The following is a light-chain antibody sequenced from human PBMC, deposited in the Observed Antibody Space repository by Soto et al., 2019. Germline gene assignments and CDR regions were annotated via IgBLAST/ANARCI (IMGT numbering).Light chain of an antibody. CDR3: QQYYTTPIT. J-gene: IGKJ5*01. V-gene: IGKV4-1*01. Sequence: DIVMPQSPDSLAVSLGERATINCKSSQSVLHSSHNKNYLTWYQQKPGQPPKLLIYWASTRESGVPDRFSGSGSGTDFTLTISSLQAEDVAVYYCQQYYTTPITFGQGTRLEIK. CDR1: QSVLHSSHNKNY. CDR2: WAS.